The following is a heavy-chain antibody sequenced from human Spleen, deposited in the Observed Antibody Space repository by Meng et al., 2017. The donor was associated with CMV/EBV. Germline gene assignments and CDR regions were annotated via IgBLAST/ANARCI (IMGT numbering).Heavy chain of an antibody. CDR1: FSSYT. D-gene: IGHD2-2*01. Sequence: FSSYTISWVRQDPGQGLEWMGRIIPILGIANYAQRFQGRVTIAADKYTSTAYMELSSLRSEDTAVYYCARALRSIVVVPAADRWFDPWGQGTLVTVSS. CDR2: IIPILGIA. V-gene: IGHV1-69*02. CDR3: ARALRSIVVVPAADRWFDP. J-gene: IGHJ5*02.